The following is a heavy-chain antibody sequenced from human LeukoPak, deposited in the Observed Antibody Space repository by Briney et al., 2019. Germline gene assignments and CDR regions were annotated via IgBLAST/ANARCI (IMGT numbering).Heavy chain of an antibody. Sequence: PGGALRLSCAASGFSFGDTWMHWVRQALGKGLVWVSRIRSDGSDTRYAQSVKGRFTITRDNAKNTLILQMNSLGAEDTAVYYCAELGITMIGGVWGKGTTVTISS. J-gene: IGHJ6*04. V-gene: IGHV3-74*01. CDR2: IRSDGSDT. D-gene: IGHD3-10*02. CDR1: GFSFGDTW. CDR3: AELGITMIGGV.